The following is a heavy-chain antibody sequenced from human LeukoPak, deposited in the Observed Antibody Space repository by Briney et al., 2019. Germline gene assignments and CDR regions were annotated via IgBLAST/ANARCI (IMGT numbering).Heavy chain of an antibody. D-gene: IGHD2-21*02. V-gene: IGHV5-51*01. CDR2: IYPGDSNT. Sequence: GESLKISCESSGYSFTSYWIGWVRQMPGKGLEWMGIIYPGDSNTRYSPSFQGQVTISADKSISAAYLQWSSLKASASAMYYCVQCGGDCYTSSHWGQGTLVTVSS. CDR1: GYSFTSYW. J-gene: IGHJ4*02. CDR3: VQCGGDCYTSSH.